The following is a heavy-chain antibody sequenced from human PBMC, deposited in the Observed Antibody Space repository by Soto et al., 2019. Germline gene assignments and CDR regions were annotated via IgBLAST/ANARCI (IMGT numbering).Heavy chain of an antibody. J-gene: IGHJ6*02. Sequence: QVQLVQSGAEVKKPGASVKVSCKASGYTFTGYYMHWVRQAPGQGLEWMGWINPNSGGTNYAQKFQGWVTMTRDTSICTAYMVLSRLRSDDTAVFYCARDARYYYGSGAGLYGMDVWGQGTTVIVSS. V-gene: IGHV1-2*04. CDR3: ARDARYYYGSGAGLYGMDV. CDR1: GYTFTGYY. CDR2: INPNSGGT. D-gene: IGHD3-10*01.